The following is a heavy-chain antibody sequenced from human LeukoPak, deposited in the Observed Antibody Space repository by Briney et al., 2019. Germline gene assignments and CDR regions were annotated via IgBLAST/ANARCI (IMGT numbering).Heavy chain of an antibody. Sequence: SETLSLTCAVYGGSFSGYYWSWIRQPPWKGLEWIGEINHSGSTNYNPSLKSRVTTSVDTSKNQFSLKLSSVTAADTAVYYCARDSRRELLHAFDIWGQGTMVTVSS. J-gene: IGHJ3*02. D-gene: IGHD1-26*01. CDR3: ARDSRRELLHAFDI. V-gene: IGHV4-34*01. CDR2: INHSGST. CDR1: GGSFSGYY.